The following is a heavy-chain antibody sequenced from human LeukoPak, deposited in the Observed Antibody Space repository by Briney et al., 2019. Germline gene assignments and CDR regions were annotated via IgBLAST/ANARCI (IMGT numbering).Heavy chain of an antibody. CDR2: IYYSGST. V-gene: IGHV4-59*01. J-gene: IGHJ5*02. CDR1: GGSISSYY. D-gene: IGHD2/OR15-2a*01. CDR3: ARGLSRPWFDP. Sequence: PSETLSLTCTVSGGSISSYYWSWIRQPPGKGLEWIGYIYYSGSTNYNPSLKSRVTISVDTSKNQFSLKLSSVTAADTAMYYCARGLSRPWFDPWGQGTLVTVSS.